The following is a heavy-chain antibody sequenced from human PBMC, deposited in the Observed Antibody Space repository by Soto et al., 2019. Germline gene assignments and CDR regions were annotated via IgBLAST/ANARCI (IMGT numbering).Heavy chain of an antibody. CDR3: ARGILGYCISTSCDYYYGMDV. CDR2: ISYDGSNK. J-gene: IGHJ6*02. CDR1: GFTFSSYA. D-gene: IGHD2-2*01. Sequence: QVQLVESGGGVVQPGRSLRLSCAASGFTFSSYAMHWVRQAPGKGLEWVAVISYDGSNKYYADSVKGRFTISRDNSKNTLYLQMNSLRAEDTAVYYCARGILGYCISTSCDYYYGMDVWGQGTTVTVSS. V-gene: IGHV3-30-3*01.